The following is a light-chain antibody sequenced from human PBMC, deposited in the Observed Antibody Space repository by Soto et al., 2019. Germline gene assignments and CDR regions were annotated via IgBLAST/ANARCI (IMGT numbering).Light chain of an antibody. CDR1: QSISNW. J-gene: IGKJ4*01. CDR3: QQYDTYPLT. V-gene: IGKV1-5*01. CDR2: DAS. Sequence: DIQMTQTPSTLSASVGDRVTITCRASQSISNWLAWYQQKPGKVPKFLIYDASTLESGVPSRFSGSASGTEFTLTINGLQPDDFATYYCQQYDTYPLTFGGGTKV.